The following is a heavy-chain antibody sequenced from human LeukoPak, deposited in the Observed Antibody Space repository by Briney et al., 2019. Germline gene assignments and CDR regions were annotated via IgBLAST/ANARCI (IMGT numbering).Heavy chain of an antibody. J-gene: IGHJ4*02. CDR3: ARDLSGSYMSDY. Sequence: PGRSLRLSCAASGFTFSNYAMHWARQAPGKGLEWVAFISHDRSNSCHADSVKGRFTISRDNSKNTLYLQMNSLTDEDTAVYYCARDLSGSYMSDYWGQGTLVTVSS. CDR2: ISHDRSNS. D-gene: IGHD3-10*01. V-gene: IGHV3-30-3*01. CDR1: GFTFSNYA.